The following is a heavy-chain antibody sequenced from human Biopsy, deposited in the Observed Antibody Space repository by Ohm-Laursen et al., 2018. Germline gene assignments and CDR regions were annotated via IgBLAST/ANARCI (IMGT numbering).Heavy chain of an antibody. CDR2: INPDGSVK. Sequence: SLRFSCSASGFMFSASWMSWVRQAPGKGLEWVANINPDGSVKYFADSVKGRFTISRDNAENSMYLQMSSLTVDDTAVYYCARDERWGQGTLVTVSS. J-gene: IGHJ4*02. CDR3: ARDER. D-gene: IGHD5-24*01. CDR1: GFMFSASW. V-gene: IGHV3-7*01.